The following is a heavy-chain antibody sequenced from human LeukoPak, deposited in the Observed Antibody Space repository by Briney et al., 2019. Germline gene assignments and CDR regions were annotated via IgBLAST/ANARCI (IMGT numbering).Heavy chain of an antibody. J-gene: IGHJ4*02. V-gene: IGHV3-23*01. CDR3: ATFGVFVRNNYLDY. CDR1: GFIFRSYA. D-gene: IGHD3-3*01. CDR2: ITANGDAT. Sequence: PGGSLRLSCVGSGFIFRSYAVTWVRQAPGKGLDWVSSITANGDATFYADSVKGRFTISRDNSKNTLYLQMSSLRAEDTAVYYCATFGVFVRNNYLDYWGQGALVAVSS.